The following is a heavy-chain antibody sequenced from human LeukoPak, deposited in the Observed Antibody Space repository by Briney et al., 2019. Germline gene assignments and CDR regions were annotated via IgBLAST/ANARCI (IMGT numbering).Heavy chain of an antibody. D-gene: IGHD6-19*01. CDR2: IYHGGST. CDR3: ARLRSGGQVAGVYFDS. V-gene: IGHV4-30-2*01. CDR1: GGSISSGGYY. J-gene: IGHJ4*02. Sequence: SETLSLTCTVSGGSISSGGYYWSWIRQPPGKGLEWIGYIYHGGSTYYNPSLKSRVTISVDRSKNQFSLKLSSVTAADTAIYYCARLRSGGQVAGVYFDSWGQGTLVTVSS.